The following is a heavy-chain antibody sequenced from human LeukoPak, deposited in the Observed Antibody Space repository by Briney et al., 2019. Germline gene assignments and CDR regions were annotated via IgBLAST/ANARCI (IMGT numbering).Heavy chain of an antibody. CDR3: AAAGDY. D-gene: IGHD3-10*01. CDR2: ISSTSTT. J-gene: IGHJ4*02. Sequence: GGSLRLSCAASGFTFSSYTMNWVRQAPGKGLEWVSHISSTSTTYYADSVKGRFTTSRDNAKNLLYLQMNSLRDEDTAVYYCAAAGDYWGRGTLVTVSS. CDR1: GFTFSSYT. V-gene: IGHV3-48*02.